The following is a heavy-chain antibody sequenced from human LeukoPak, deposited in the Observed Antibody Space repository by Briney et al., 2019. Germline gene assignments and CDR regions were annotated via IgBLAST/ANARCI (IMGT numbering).Heavy chain of an antibody. J-gene: IGHJ6*03. D-gene: IGHD6-13*01. V-gene: IGHV3-48*01. CDR3: AKGGYSRGYYSYYYMDV. Sequence: GGSLRLSCAASGFTFSSYSMNWVRQAPGKGLEWVSYISSSSSTIYYADSVKGRFTISRDNAKNSLYLQMNSLRAEDTAVYYCAKGGYSRGYYSYYYMDVWGKGTTVTVSS. CDR1: GFTFSSYS. CDR2: ISSSSSTI.